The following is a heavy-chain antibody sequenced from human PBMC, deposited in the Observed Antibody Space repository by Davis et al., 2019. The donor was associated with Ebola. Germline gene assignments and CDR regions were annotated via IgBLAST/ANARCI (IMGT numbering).Heavy chain of an antibody. CDR1: GFTFGDYA. CDR2: IRSKAYGGTT. Sequence: GESLKISCTASGFTFGDYAMSWVRQAPGKGLEWVSFIRSKAYGGTTEYAASVKGRFTISRDDSKSIAYLQMNSLKTEDTAVYYCARRGTVVTPDYWGQGTLVTVSS. V-gene: IGHV3-49*04. D-gene: IGHD4-23*01. CDR3: ARRGTVVTPDY. J-gene: IGHJ4*02.